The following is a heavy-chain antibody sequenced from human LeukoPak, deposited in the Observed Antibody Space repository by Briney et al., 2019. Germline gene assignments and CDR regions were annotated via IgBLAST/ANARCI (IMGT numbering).Heavy chain of an antibody. D-gene: IGHD6-13*01. Sequence: SETLSLTCSVSGGSISSYYWIWIRQPPGKGLEWIGYIYYSGSTNYNPSLKSRVTISVDTSKNQFSLKLSSVTAADTAVYYCARDRLSSGWYSGFDYWGQGTLVTVSS. J-gene: IGHJ4*02. V-gene: IGHV4-59*01. CDR2: IYYSGST. CDR1: GGSISSYY. CDR3: ARDRLSSGWYSGFDY.